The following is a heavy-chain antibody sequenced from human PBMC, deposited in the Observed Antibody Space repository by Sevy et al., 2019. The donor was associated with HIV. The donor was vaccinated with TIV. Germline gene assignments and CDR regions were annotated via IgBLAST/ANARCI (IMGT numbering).Heavy chain of an antibody. CDR1: GFTFSSYS. D-gene: IGHD1-26*01. Sequence: GGSLRLSCAASGFTFSSYSMNWVRQAPGKGLEWVSSISSSSSYIYYADSVKGRFTISRDNAKNSLYLQMNSLRAEDTAVYYCARDPEGSGYFQHWGLGTLVTVSS. V-gene: IGHV3-21*01. CDR3: ARDPEGSGYFQH. J-gene: IGHJ1*01. CDR2: ISSSSSYI.